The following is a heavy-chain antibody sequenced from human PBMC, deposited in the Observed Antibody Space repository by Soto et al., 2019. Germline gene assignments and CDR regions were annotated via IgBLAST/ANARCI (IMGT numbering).Heavy chain of an antibody. D-gene: IGHD2-15*01. V-gene: IGHV4-39*01. CDR1: GGSIISSSYY. J-gene: IGHJ5*02. CDR2: IYYSGST. Sequence: SETLSLTCTVSGGSIISSSYYWVWIRQPPGKGLEWIGSIYYSGSTYYNPSLKSRVTISVDTSKNQFSLKLSSVTAADTAVYYCARHDWWELAGGDNWFDPWGQGTLVTVSS. CDR3: ARHDWWELAGGDNWFDP.